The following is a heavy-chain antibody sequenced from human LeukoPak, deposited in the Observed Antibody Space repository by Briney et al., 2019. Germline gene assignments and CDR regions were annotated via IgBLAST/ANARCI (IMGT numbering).Heavy chain of an antibody. J-gene: IGHJ4*01. CDR2: IGYEGVHK. CDR3: AKDLHGGYSSDY. CDR1: GFTFNNFG. Sequence: PGGSLRLSCAASGFTFNNFGMHWVRQAPGKGLEWVSFIGYEGVHKYYADSVKGRFTISKDNSKATLYLQMNSLRPEDTAVYYCAKDLHGGYSSDYWGHGTLVTVFS. V-gene: IGHV3-30*02. D-gene: IGHD4-23*01.